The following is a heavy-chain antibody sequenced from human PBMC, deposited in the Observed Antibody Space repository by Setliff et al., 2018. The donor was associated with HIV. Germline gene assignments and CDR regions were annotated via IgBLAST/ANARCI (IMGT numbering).Heavy chain of an antibody. J-gene: IGHJ4*03. CDR2: IFLEGGGT. Sequence: PGGSLRLSCVASGFTVHNYAAHWVRQIPVKGLEWVSGIFLEGGGTDYEDSVKGRFTTSRDNAKNSLYLQMSSLRVEDTALYYCVKDVEPGGADFWGRGTWVTVSS. CDR3: VKDVEPGGADF. D-gene: IGHD1-26*01. V-gene: IGHV3-9*01. CDR1: GFTVHNYA.